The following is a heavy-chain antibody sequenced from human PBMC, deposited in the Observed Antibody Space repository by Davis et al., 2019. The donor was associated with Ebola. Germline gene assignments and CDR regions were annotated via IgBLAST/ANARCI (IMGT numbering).Heavy chain of an antibody. CDR1: GYTFTSYG. Sequence: ASVKVSCKASGYTFTSYGISWVRQAPGQGLEWMGWISAYNGNTNYAQKLQGRVTMTTDTSTSTAYMELRSLRSDDTAVYYCAREEGGYCSGGSCYSWFDPWGQGTLVTVSS. V-gene: IGHV1-18*04. D-gene: IGHD2-15*01. CDR2: ISAYNGNT. J-gene: IGHJ5*02. CDR3: AREEGGYCSGGSCYSWFDP.